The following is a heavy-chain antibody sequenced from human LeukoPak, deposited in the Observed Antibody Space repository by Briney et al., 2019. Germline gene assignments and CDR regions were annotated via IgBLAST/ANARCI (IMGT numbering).Heavy chain of an antibody. V-gene: IGHV1-69*06. CDR2: IIPIFGTA. D-gene: IGHD4-17*01. J-gene: IGHJ4*02. CDR1: EGTFSSYA. Sequence: SVKVSCKASEGTFSSYAISWVRQAPGQGLKWMGRIIPIFGTANYAQKFQGRVTITADKSTSTAYMELSSLRSEDTAVYYCARIHTVTTATDYWGQGTLVTVSS. CDR3: ARIHTVTTATDY.